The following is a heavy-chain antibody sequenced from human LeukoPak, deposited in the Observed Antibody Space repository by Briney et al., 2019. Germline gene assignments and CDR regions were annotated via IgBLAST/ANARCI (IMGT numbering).Heavy chain of an antibody. CDR1: GGSISNYY. J-gene: IGHJ4*02. CDR3: ARQGVATAIDY. CDR2: ISASGNT. V-gene: IGHV4-4*07. D-gene: IGHD2-21*02. Sequence: PSETLSLTCTVSGGSISNYYWSWIRQPAGKGLEWIGRISASGNTNYHPSLKSRVTMSVDTSMNLFALKLSSVTAADTAVYYCARQGVATAIDYWGQGTLVTVSS.